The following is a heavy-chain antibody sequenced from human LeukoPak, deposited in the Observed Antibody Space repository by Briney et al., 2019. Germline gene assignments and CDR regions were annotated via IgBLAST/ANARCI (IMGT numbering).Heavy chain of an antibody. J-gene: IGHJ5*02. CDR1: GGSISSSSYY. V-gene: IGHV4-39*01. CDR2: IYYSGST. CDR3: ARRGAASWGWFDP. D-gene: IGHD6-13*01. Sequence: SETLSLTCTVSGGSISSSSYYWGWIRQPPGKGLEWIGSIYYSGSTYYNPSLKSRVTISVDTSNNQFSLKLSSVTAADTAVYYCARRGAASWGWFDPWGQGTLVTVSS.